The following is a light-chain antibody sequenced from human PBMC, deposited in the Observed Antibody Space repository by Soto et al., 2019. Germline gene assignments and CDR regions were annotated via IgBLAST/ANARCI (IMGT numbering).Light chain of an antibody. V-gene: IGLV2-8*01. CDR3: TSYAGNNKYV. CDR1: SSDVGGYDY. CDR2: GVN. Sequence: QSALAQPPSASGPPGQSVTISCTGTSSDVGGYDYVSWYQQHPGKAPQFISYGVNKGPSGDTDRFSGSKSGNTASLPVSGLQAEDEADYYCTSYAGNNKYVFGTGTKVPVL. J-gene: IGLJ1*01.